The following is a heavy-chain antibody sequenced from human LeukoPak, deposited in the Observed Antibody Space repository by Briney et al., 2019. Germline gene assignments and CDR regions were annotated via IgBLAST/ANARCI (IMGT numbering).Heavy chain of an antibody. D-gene: IGHD2-8*01. J-gene: IGHJ6*03. CDR2: IRYDGTNK. CDR1: GFTFSWNG. V-gene: IGHV3-30*02. Sequence: GGSLRLSCAAPGFTFSWNGMHWVRQAPGKGLEWVAFIRYDGTNKYYADSVKGRFSISRDSSKNILYLQMNSLRAEDTAVYYCAKDRCSNGVGCYYYYMDVWGKGTTVTISS. CDR3: AKDRCSNGVGCYYYYMDV.